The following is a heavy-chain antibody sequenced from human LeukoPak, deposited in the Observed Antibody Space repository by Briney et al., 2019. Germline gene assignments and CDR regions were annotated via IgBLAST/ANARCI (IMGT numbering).Heavy chain of an antibody. CDR3: ARDPHFDP. Sequence: GGSLRLSCAASGFTFSSYSMNWVRQAPGKGLEWVSYISSSRITISYADSVKGRFTTSRDNAKNSLYLQMNSLRAEDTAVYYCARDPHFDPWGQGTLVTVSS. CDR2: ISSSRITI. CDR1: GFTFSSYS. V-gene: IGHV3-48*01. J-gene: IGHJ5*02.